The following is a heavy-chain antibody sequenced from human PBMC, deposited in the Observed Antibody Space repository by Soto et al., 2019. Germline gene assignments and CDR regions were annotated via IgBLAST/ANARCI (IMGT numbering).Heavy chain of an antibody. Sequence: GSMRLSCAASGFTFSSYAMSGVRQAPGKGLEWVSAISGSGGSTYYADSVKGRFTISRDNSKNTLHLQMNSLRAEDTAVYYCAKFGYGRDVWGQGTTVTVSS. D-gene: IGHD3-16*01. CDR1: GFTFSSYA. J-gene: IGHJ6*02. V-gene: IGHV3-23*01. CDR2: ISGSGGST. CDR3: AKFGYGRDV.